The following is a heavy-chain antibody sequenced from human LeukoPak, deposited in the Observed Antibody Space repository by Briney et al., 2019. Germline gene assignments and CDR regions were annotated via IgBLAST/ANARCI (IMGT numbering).Heavy chain of an antibody. V-gene: IGHV4-61*01. Sequence: KPSETLSLTCTVSGGSVSSGSYYWSWIRQPPGKGLEWIGYIYYSGRTNYNPSLKSRVTISVDTSKNQFSLKLSSVTAADTAVYYCARVLATVTTGGMDVWGKGTTVTVSS. J-gene: IGHJ6*04. D-gene: IGHD4-17*01. CDR3: ARVLATVTTGGMDV. CDR2: IYYSGRT. CDR1: GGSVSSGSYY.